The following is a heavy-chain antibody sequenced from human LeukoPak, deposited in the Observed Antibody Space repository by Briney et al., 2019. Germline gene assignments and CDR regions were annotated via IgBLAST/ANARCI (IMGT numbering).Heavy chain of an antibody. D-gene: IGHD6-19*01. J-gene: IGHJ5*02. Sequence: SETLSLTCTVSGASISSYYWSWIRQPPGKGLEWIGYIYTSGSTNYNPSLKSRVTISVDTSKNQFSLKLSSVTAADTAVYYCARLEQWLSFDPWGQGTLVTVSS. V-gene: IGHV4-4*09. CDR3: ARLEQWLSFDP. CDR2: IYTSGST. CDR1: GASISSYY.